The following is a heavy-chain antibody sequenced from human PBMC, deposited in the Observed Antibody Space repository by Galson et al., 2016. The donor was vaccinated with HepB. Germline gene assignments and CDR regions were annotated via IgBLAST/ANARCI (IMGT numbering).Heavy chain of an antibody. Sequence: SETLSLTCSVSGGSISTYYWSWIRQPPGKGLEWIGYVYYRGRANYTPSLRGRPTMSVDTSKNQFSLNLTSVTAADTPVYYCAIERPSSSASGSFLDPWGQGALVTFSS. D-gene: IGHD3-10*01. CDR1: GGSISTYY. J-gene: IGHJ5*02. CDR3: AIERPSSSASGSFLDP. CDR2: VYYRGRA. V-gene: IGHV4-59*01.